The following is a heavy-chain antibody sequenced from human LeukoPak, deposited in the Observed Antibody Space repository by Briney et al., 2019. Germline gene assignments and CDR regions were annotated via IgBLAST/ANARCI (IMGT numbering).Heavy chain of an antibody. D-gene: IGHD3-22*01. V-gene: IGHV3-66*01. CDR3: ARDEPNYYDSSGLVY. J-gene: IGHJ4*02. CDR1: GFTVSGNY. CDR2: IYSGGST. Sequence: GGSLRLSCAASGFTVSGNYMSWVRQAPGKGLEWVSVIYSGGSTYYADSVKGRFTISRDNSKNTLYLQMNSLRAEDTAVYYCARDEPNYYDSSGLVYWGQGTLVTVSS.